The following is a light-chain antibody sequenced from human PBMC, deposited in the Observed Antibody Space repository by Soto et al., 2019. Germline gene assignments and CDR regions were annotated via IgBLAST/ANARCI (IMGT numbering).Light chain of an antibody. CDR1: QSISSW. V-gene: IGKV1-5*03. J-gene: IGKJ4*01. Sequence: DIQMTQSPSTLSASVGDRVTITCRASQSISSWLAWYQQKPGKAPKLLIYKASSLESWVPSRFSGSGSGTEFTLTISILQPDDFATYYCQQYNSYPLTFGGGTKVEIK. CDR3: QQYNSYPLT. CDR2: KAS.